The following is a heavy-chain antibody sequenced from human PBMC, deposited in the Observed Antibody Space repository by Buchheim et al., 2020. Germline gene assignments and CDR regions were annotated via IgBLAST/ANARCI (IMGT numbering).Heavy chain of an antibody. V-gene: IGHV1-69*06. J-gene: IGHJ6*02. D-gene: IGHD3-10*01. CDR3: ARGWFGELRYYYYGMDV. Sequence: QVQLVQSGAEVKKPGASVKVSCKASGYTFTGYYMHWVRQAPGQGLEWMGGIIPIFGTANYAQKFQGRVTITADKSTSTAYMELSSLRSEDTAVYYCARGWFGELRYYYYGMDVWGQGTT. CDR2: IIPIFGTA. CDR1: GYTFTGYY.